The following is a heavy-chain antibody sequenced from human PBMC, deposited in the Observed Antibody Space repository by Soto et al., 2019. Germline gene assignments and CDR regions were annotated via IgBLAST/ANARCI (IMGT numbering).Heavy chain of an antibody. Sequence: LRLSCAASGFTFSSYAMHWVRQAPGKGLEWVAVISYDGSNKYYADSVKGRFTISRDNSKNTLYLQMNSLWAEDTAVYYCARKGDIVVVVAAIDYWGQGXLVIVSS. J-gene: IGHJ4*02. CDR2: ISYDGSNK. V-gene: IGHV3-30-3*01. D-gene: IGHD2-15*01. CDR3: ARKGDIVVVVAAIDY. CDR1: GFTFSSYA.